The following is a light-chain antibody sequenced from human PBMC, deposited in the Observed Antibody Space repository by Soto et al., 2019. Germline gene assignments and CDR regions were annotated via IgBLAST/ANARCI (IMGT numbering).Light chain of an antibody. CDR1: QAISRF. CDR3: HQRAHWPLS. V-gene: IGKV3-11*01. CDR2: DAS. Sequence: EIVLTQSPATLSLSPGDRATLSCRASQAISRFLAWYQQKPGQVPRLLIYDASSRAVGVPSRFSGSGSGTDFTLTISGLEPEDFAMYYCHQRAHWPLSFGGGTKIEIK. J-gene: IGKJ4*01.